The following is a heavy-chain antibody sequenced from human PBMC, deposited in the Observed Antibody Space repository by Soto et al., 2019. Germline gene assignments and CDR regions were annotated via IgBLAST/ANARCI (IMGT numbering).Heavy chain of an antibody. CDR3: ASGAIFGVVNPYYYGMDV. CDR1: GGTFSSYA. V-gene: IGHV1-69*06. Sequence: ASVKVSCKASGGTFSSYAISWVRQAPGQGLEWMGGINPIFGTANYAQKFQGRVTITADKSTSTAYMELSSLRSEDTAVYYCASGAIFGVVNPYYYGMDVWGQGTTVTVSS. D-gene: IGHD3-3*01. J-gene: IGHJ6*02. CDR2: INPIFGTA.